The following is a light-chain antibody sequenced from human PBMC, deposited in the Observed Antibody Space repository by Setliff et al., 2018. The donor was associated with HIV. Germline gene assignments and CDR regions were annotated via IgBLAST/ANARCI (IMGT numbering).Light chain of an antibody. CDR3: CSYAGSSTLYV. V-gene: IGLV2-23*02. CDR2: DVT. Sequence: QSALAQPASVPGSPGQSITISCTGTSSDVGAYKYVSWYQQHPGKAPKLIIYDVTERPSGVSNRFAGSKSGNTASLTISGLKTEDEADYYCCSYAGSSTLYVFGTGTKVTVL. CDR1: SSDVGAYKY. J-gene: IGLJ1*01.